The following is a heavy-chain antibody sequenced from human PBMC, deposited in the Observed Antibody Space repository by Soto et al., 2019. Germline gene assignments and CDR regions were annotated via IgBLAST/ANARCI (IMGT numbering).Heavy chain of an antibody. CDR1: GYTFTSYG. V-gene: IGHV1-18*01. J-gene: IGHJ6*02. CDR2: ISAYNGNT. CDR3: ARAATSYYYYYGMDV. Sequence: QVQLVQSGAEVKKPGASVKVSCKASGYTFTSYGISWVRQAPGQGLEWMGWISAYNGNTNYAQKLQGRVTMTTDTSTSTAYMELRILRSDDTAVYYCARAATSYYYYYGMDVWGQGTTVTVSS.